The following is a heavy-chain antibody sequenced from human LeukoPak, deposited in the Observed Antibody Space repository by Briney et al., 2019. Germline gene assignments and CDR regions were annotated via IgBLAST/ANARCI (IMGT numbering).Heavy chain of an antibody. J-gene: IGHJ6*03. CDR3: ARDRLWFGPTGPGGTDYYMDV. CDR1: GYTFTGYY. V-gene: IGHV1-2*02. D-gene: IGHD3-10*01. Sequence: VASVKVSCKASGYTFTGYYMHWVRQAPGQGLEWMGWINPNSGGTNYAQKFQGRVTMTRDTSISTAYMELSRLRSDDTAVYYCARDRLWFGPTGPGGTDYYMDVWGKGTTVTISS. CDR2: INPNSGGT.